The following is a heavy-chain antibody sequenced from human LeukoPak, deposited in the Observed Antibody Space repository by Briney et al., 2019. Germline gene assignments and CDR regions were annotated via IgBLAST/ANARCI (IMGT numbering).Heavy chain of an antibody. V-gene: IGHV1-2*02. Sequence: ASVKVSCKASGYTFTGYYMHLVRQAPGQGLEWMGWINPNSGGTNYAQKFQGRVTMTRDTSISTAYMELSRLRSDDTAVYYCARSGREMATMGIDYWGQGTLVTVSS. CDR1: GYTFTGYY. D-gene: IGHD5-24*01. CDR2: INPNSGGT. J-gene: IGHJ4*02. CDR3: ARSGREMATMGIDY.